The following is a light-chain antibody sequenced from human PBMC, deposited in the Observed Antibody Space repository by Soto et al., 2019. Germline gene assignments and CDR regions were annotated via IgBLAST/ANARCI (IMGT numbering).Light chain of an antibody. Sequence: DIQMTQSPSSLSASVGDRVTITCRASQSISSYLNWYQQKPGKAPKLLIYAASSLQSGVPSRFSGSGSGTDFTLTISSLQPEDFATYYCQQSYSTLLYTFGQGTKLVIK. J-gene: IGKJ2*01. V-gene: IGKV1-39*01. CDR3: QQSYSTLLYT. CDR2: AAS. CDR1: QSISSY.